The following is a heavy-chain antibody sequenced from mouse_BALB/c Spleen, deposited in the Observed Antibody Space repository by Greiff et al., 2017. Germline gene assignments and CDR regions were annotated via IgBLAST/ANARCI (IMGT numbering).Heavy chain of an antibody. D-gene: IGHD2-4*01. CDR3: TRHGDYDGYYAMDY. CDR2: ISSGGSYT. CDR1: GFTFSSYG. J-gene: IGHJ4*01. Sequence: EVKLMESGGDLVKPGGSLKLSCAASGFTFSSYGMSWVRQTPGKRLEWVATISSGGSYTYYPDSVKGRFTISRDNAKNTLYLQMSSLKSEDTAMYYCTRHGDYDGYYAMDYWGQGTSVTVSS. V-gene: IGHV5-6*01.